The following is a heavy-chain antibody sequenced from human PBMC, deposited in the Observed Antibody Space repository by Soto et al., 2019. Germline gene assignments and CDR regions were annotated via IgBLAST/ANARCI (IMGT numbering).Heavy chain of an antibody. CDR1: GYTFTSYG. V-gene: IGHV1-18*01. Sequence: QVKLVQSGAEVKKPGASVKVSCKASGYTFTSYGISWVRQAPGQGLEWMGWISAYNGNTNYAQKLQGRVTMTTDKSTSTDYMDLRSLRSDDTTVESCARDWEAAGRFDYWGQGTRVTVSS. CDR3: ARDWEAAGRFDY. D-gene: IGHD6-13*01. J-gene: IGHJ4*02. CDR2: ISAYNGNT.